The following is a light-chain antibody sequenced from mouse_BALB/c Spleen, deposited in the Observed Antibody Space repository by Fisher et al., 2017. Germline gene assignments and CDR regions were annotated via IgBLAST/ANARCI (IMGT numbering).Light chain of an antibody. CDR1: SSVSY. CDR3: QQWSSYPPT. V-gene: IGKV4-68*01. CDR2: RTS. J-gene: IGKJ2*01. Sequence: IVLTQSPAIMSASPGEKVTMTCSASSSVSYMYWYQQKPGSSPKPWIYRTSNLASGVPARFSGSGSGTSYSLTISSMEAEDAATYYCQQWSSYPPTFGGGTKLEIK.